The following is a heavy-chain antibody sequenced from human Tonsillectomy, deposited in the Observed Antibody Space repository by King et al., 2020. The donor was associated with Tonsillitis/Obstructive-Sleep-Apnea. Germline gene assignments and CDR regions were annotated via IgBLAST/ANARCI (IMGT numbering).Heavy chain of an antibody. V-gene: IGHV4-34*01. CDR1: GGSFSGYY. Sequence: VQVQQWGAGLLKPSETLSLTCGVYGGSFSGYYWSWIRQTPGTGLEWIGEINHSGSTDYNSSLKSRVTISRDTSKNQFSLRLTSVTAADTAVYYCGTNAGDYYYYMDVWGKGTTVTVSS. D-gene: IGHD2-2*01. CDR3: GTNAGDYYYYMDV. CDR2: INHSGST. J-gene: IGHJ6*03.